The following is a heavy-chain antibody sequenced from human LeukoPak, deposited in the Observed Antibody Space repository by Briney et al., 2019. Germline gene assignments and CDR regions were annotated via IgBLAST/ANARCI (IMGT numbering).Heavy chain of an antibody. D-gene: IGHD5-18*01. CDR2: IIPILGIA. V-gene: IGHV1-69*04. Sequence: ASVKVSCKASGYTSTSYGISWVRQAPGQGLEWMGRIIPILGIANYAQKFQGRVTITADKSTSTAYMELSSLRSEDTAVYYCARDVDTAMGRSFDLWGRGTLVTVSS. CDR1: GYTSTSYG. J-gene: IGHJ2*01. CDR3: ARDVDTAMGRSFDL.